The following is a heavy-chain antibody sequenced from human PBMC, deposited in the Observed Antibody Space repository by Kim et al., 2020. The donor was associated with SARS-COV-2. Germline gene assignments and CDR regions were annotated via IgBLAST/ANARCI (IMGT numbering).Heavy chain of an antibody. CDR1: GGSISSSSYY. CDR3: ASGSLGSLGIVVITRESNDAFDI. CDR2: IYYSGST. J-gene: IGHJ3*02. V-gene: IGHV4-39*07. D-gene: IGHD3-22*01. Sequence: SETLSLTCTVSGGSISSSSYYWGWIRQPPGKGLEWIGSIYYSGSTYYNPSLKSRVTISVDTSKNQFSLKLSSVTATDTAVYYCASGSLGSLGIVVITRESNDAFDIWGQGTMITVSS.